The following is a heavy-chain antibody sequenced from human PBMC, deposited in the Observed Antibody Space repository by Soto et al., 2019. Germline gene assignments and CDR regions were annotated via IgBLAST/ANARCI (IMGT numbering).Heavy chain of an antibody. V-gene: IGHV3-30*18. Sequence: GGSLRLSCAASGFTFSSYCIHWVRQAACKGLEWVAVISYDGSKEYYVDSVKGRFSISRDNSKSTLYLQMDSLRAEDTAVYYCAKDRLRYFDWILYPFDSWGQGSLVTVSS. J-gene: IGHJ4*02. D-gene: IGHD3-9*01. CDR1: GFTFSSYC. CDR2: ISYDGSKE. CDR3: AKDRLRYFDWILYPFDS.